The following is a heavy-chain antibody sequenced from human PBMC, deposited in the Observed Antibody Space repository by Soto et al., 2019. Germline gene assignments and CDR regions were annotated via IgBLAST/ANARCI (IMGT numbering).Heavy chain of an antibody. V-gene: IGHV4-59*01. CDR3: ARGDFWSGYYIDY. Sequence: ASETLSLTCTVSGGSISSYYWSWIRQPPGKGLEWIGYIYYSGSTNYNPSLKSRVTISVDTSKNQFSLKLSSVTAADTAVYYCARGDFWSGYYIDYWGQGTLVTVSS. CDR1: GGSISSYY. CDR2: IYYSGST. D-gene: IGHD3-3*01. J-gene: IGHJ4*02.